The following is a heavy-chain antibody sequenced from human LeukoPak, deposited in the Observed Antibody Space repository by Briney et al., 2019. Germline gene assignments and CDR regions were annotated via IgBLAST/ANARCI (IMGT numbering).Heavy chain of an antibody. V-gene: IGHV3-53*01. J-gene: IGHJ4*02. CDR1: GFTVSSNF. CDR3: ARGVGGKWELLGQVDY. D-gene: IGHD1-26*01. CDR2: IYSDNT. Sequence: PGWALRLSCTVSGFTVSSNFMSWVRQAPGKGLEWVSFIYSDNTHYSDSVKARFTISRDNSNNTLYLQMNSLRAEDTAGYYCARGVGGKWELLGQVDYWGQGTLVTVSS.